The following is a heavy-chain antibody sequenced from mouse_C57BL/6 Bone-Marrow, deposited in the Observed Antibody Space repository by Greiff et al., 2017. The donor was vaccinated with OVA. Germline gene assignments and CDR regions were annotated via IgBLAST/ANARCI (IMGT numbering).Heavy chain of an antibody. Sequence: VQLQQPGAELVMPGASVKLSCKASGYTFTSYWMHWVKQRPGQGLAWIGEIDPSDSYTNYNQKFKGKSTLTVDKSSSTAYMQLSSLTSEDSAVYYCAVWFWYFDVWGTGTTVTVSS. CDR2: IDPSDSYT. CDR1: GYTFTSYW. D-gene: IGHD2-10*02. J-gene: IGHJ1*03. CDR3: AVWFWYFDV. V-gene: IGHV1-69*01.